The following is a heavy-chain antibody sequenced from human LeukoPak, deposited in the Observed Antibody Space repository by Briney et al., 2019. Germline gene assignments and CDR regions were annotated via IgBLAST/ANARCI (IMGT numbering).Heavy chain of an antibody. CDR1: GFTFSSYA. V-gene: IGHV3-23*01. D-gene: IGHD1-26*01. CDR2: ISGDGGTT. Sequence: PGGSLRLSCAASGFTFSSYAMSWVRQAPGKGLEWVSSISGDGGTTYYADYVKGRFTISRDNSKNTLYLQMNSLRAEDTAVYYCAKPRGLAIVGAHFDYWGQGTLVTVSS. CDR3: AKPRGLAIVGAHFDY. J-gene: IGHJ4*02.